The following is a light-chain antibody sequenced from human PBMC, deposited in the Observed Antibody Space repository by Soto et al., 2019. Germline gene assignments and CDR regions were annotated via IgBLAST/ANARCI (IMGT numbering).Light chain of an antibody. J-gene: IGLJ1*01. Sequence: QSVLTQPASVSGSPGQSITISCTGTISDVGGYNFVSWYQQYPGKAPKLMICDVSNRPSGVSNRFSGSKSGNTASLTNSGLQAEDEADYYCSSFTGSNYVFGTGTKVTVL. V-gene: IGLV2-14*03. CDR2: DVS. CDR3: SSFTGSNYV. CDR1: ISDVGGYNF.